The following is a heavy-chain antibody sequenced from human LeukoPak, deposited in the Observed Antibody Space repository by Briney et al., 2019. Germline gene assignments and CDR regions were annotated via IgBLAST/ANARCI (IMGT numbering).Heavy chain of an antibody. Sequence: SETLSLTCTVSGGSISSGDYHWSWIRQPPGTGLEWIGYIYYSGSTYYNPSLKSRVTISIDTSKNQFTLKLRSVTAADTAVYYCASGSSGGFYDYVWRRYPQATYYFDYWGQGTLVTVSS. CDR1: GGSISSGDYH. V-gene: IGHV4-30-4*01. D-gene: IGHD3-16*02. J-gene: IGHJ4*02. CDR3: ASGSSGGFYDYVWRRYPQATYYFDY. CDR2: IYYSGST.